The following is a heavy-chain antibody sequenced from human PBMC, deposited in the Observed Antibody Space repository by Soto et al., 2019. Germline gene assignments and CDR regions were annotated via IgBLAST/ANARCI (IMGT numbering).Heavy chain of an antibody. CDR3: AHEETKIYYDVSGYPYWFDP. CDR1: GISLSNSVVG. J-gene: IGHJ5*02. Sequence: SGPTLVNPTQTLTLTCTFSGISLSNSVVGVVWIREPPGKALEWLALIYSDDDKRHSPSLKRRLTITKDTSKNQVVLTMTNMDPGDTATYYCAHEETKIYYDVSGYPYWFDPWGQGTLGTVSS. V-gene: IGHV2-5*02. CDR2: IYSDDDK. D-gene: IGHD3-22*01.